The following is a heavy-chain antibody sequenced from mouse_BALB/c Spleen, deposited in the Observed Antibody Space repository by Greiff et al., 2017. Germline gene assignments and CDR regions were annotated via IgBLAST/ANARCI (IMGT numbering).Heavy chain of an antibody. V-gene: IGHV3-2*02. CDR2: ISYSGST. Sequence: EVQLQESGPGLVKPSQSLSLTCTVTGYSITSDYAWNWIRQFPGNKLEWMGYISYSGSTSYNPSLKSRISITRDTSKNQFFLQLNSVTTEDTATYYCARFDYDGVMDYWGQGTSVTVSS. CDR3: ARFDYDGVMDY. CDR1: GYSITSDYA. J-gene: IGHJ4*01. D-gene: IGHD2-4*01.